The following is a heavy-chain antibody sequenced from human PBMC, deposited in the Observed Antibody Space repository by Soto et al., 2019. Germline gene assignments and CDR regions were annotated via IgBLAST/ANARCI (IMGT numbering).Heavy chain of an antibody. CDR3: AKDFRHLWPIYYYYGMDV. CDR1: GFTFRSYG. CDR2: ISAEGNNK. J-gene: IGHJ6*02. V-gene: IGHV3-30*18. Sequence: GGSLRLSCAASGFTFRSYGMHWVRQAPGKGLEWVALISAEGNNKYYVDSVRGRFTISRDNSENTVYLQMNSLRAEDTAMYYCAKDFRHLWPIYYYYGMDVWGQGTTVTVSS.